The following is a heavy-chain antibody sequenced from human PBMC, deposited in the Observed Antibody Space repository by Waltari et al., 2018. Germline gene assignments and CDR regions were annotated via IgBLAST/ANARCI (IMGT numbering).Heavy chain of an antibody. CDR3: ARGSGSLGDFDL. Sequence: QVQLQESGPGLVKPSETLSLTCSVSGYSVSSTYYWAWIRQPPGKGLEWTGSIFHSGTTFDNPSLGSRVTMSLETSKNQFSLKLSSVAAADTAVYYCARGSGSLGDFDLWGRGTLVTVSS. D-gene: IGHD5-12*01. J-gene: IGHJ2*01. V-gene: IGHV4-38-2*02. CDR2: IFHSGTT. CDR1: GYSVSSTYY.